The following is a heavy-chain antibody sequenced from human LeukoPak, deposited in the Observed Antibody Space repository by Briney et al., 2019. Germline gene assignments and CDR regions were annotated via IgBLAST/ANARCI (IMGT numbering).Heavy chain of an antibody. CDR3: ARASGDDYGGNSFSP. CDR1: GGSISSGDYY. D-gene: IGHD4-23*01. V-gene: IGHV4-30-4*08. Sequence: SETLSLTCTVSGGSISSGDYYWGWIRQPPGKGLEWLGYIYYSGSTYYNPSLKSRVTISVDTSKNQFSLNLSSVTAADTAVYYRARASGDDYGGNSFSPWGQGTLVTVSS. CDR2: IYYSGST. J-gene: IGHJ4*02.